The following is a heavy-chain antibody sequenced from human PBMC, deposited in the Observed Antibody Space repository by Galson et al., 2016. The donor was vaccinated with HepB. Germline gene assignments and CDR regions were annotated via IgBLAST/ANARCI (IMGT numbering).Heavy chain of an antibody. CDR3: AHRPADFGVCSPASCKAAYFDY. CDR2: ILWNDNK. D-gene: IGHD2-2*01. V-gene: IGHV2-5*01. Sequence: PALVKPTQTLTLTCTFSGFSLSTGGVGVGWVRQPPGKALEWLALILWNDNKRFSPSLKSRLTITKDTSKNQVVLTMANVDPVDTATYYCAHRPADFGVCSPASCKAAYFDYWGQGTLVTVSS. CDR1: GFSLSTGGVG. J-gene: IGHJ4*02.